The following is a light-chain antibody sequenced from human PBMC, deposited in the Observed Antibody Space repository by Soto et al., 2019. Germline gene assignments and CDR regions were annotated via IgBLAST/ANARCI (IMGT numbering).Light chain of an antibody. CDR1: SGYNTYA. J-gene: IGLJ3*02. CDR3: QTWGTGSWV. V-gene: IGLV4-69*01. CDR2: LNSDGSH. Sequence: QLVLTQSPSASASLGASVKLTCTLSSGYNTYAIAWHQQQPEKGPRYLMKLNSDGSHSKGDGIPDRFSGSSSGAERYLTIPRLESEDEADYYSQTWGTGSWVFGGGTKLTVL.